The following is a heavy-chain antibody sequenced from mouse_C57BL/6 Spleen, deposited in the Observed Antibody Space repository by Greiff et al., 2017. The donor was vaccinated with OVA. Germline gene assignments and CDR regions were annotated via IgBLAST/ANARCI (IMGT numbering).Heavy chain of an antibody. D-gene: IGHD2-2*01. Sequence: VQLQQSGPELVKPGASVKISCKASGYTFTDYYMNWVKQSHGKSLEWIGDINPNNGGTSYNQKFKGKATLTVDKSSSTAYMELRSLTSEDSAVYYCARRSGYDEGDYFDDWGQGTTLTVSS. CDR3: ARRSGYDEGDYFDD. J-gene: IGHJ2*01. CDR1: GYTFTDYY. V-gene: IGHV1-26*01. CDR2: INPNNGGT.